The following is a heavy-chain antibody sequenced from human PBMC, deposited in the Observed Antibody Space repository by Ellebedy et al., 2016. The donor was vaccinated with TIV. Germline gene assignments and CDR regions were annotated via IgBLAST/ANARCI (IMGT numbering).Heavy chain of an antibody. CDR3: ARGREGAFDI. D-gene: IGHD1-26*01. Sequence: GESLKISCAASGFIFSSYFMTWVRQAPGKGLEWVANINQDGSMKYYVDSVKGRFTISRENDWNSLYLQINTLRAEDTAVYYCARGREGAFDIWGQGTMVTVSS. J-gene: IGHJ3*02. CDR1: GFIFSSYF. CDR2: INQDGSMK. V-gene: IGHV3-7*01.